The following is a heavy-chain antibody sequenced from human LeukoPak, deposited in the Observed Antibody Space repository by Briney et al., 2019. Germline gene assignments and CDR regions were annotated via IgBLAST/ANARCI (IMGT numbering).Heavy chain of an antibody. J-gene: IGHJ4*02. CDR2: IKPDNGDT. CDR3: AKFDQDWGTFDS. D-gene: IGHD7-27*01. CDR1: GYSFTGYH. Sequence: ASVKVSCKASGYSFTGYHMHWVRQAPGQGLEWMGWIKPDNGDTNYVKKFQGRVTMTRDTSITTAYMELSLRSDDTAVYYCAKFDQDWGTFDSWGQGTVVTVSS. V-gene: IGHV1-2*02.